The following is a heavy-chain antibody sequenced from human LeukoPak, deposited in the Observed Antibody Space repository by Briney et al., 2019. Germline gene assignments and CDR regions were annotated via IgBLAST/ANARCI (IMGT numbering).Heavy chain of an antibody. J-gene: IGHJ4*02. V-gene: IGHV1-69*06. Sequence: SVEVSCKASGGTFSSYAISWVRQAPGQGLEWMGGIIPIFGTANYAQKFQGRVTITADKSTSTAYMELSSLRSEDTAVYYCARMEGIAVAGHQGYFDYWGQGTLVTVSS. CDR1: GGTFSSYA. D-gene: IGHD6-19*01. CDR2: IIPIFGTA. CDR3: ARMEGIAVAGHQGYFDY.